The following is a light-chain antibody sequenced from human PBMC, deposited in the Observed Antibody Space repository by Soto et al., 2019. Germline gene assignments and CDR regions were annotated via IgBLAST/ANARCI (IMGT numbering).Light chain of an antibody. CDR1: SSNIGNHY. Sequence: QSVLTQPPSVSAAPGQKVTISCSGSSSNIGNHYVSWYQQLPGTAPKLLIYDNNKRPSGIPDRFSGSKSGTSATLGITGLQTGDEADYYCGTWDSSLSAWVFGGGTKFTVL. CDR2: DNN. V-gene: IGLV1-51*01. CDR3: GTWDSSLSAWV. J-gene: IGLJ3*02.